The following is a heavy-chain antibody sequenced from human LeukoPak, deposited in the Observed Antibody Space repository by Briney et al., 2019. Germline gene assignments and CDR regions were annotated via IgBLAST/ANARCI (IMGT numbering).Heavy chain of an antibody. Sequence: GGSLRLSCAASGFTFSRYTMNWVRQAPGKGLEWVSSITSSGTYIYYADSVKGRFTISRDNAQKSLYLQMNSLRAEDTAVYYCARDGDTSGYSDWGQGTLVTVSS. CDR1: GFTFSRYT. V-gene: IGHV3-21*01. J-gene: IGHJ1*01. CDR2: ITSSGTYI. CDR3: ARDGDTSGYSD. D-gene: IGHD3-22*01.